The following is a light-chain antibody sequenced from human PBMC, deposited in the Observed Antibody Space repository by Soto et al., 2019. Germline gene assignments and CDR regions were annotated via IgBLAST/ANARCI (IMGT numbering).Light chain of an antibody. CDR1: QSVSNNY. CDR3: QQYSSLWT. J-gene: IGKJ1*01. V-gene: IGKV3-20*01. Sequence: EIVLTQYPGTLSLSPGERATLSCRTSQSVSNNYLAWYQQKPGQAPRLLSYGASSRATGIPDRFSGSGSGTDFTLSISRLEPEDFAVYYCQQYSSLWTFGQGTKV. CDR2: GAS.